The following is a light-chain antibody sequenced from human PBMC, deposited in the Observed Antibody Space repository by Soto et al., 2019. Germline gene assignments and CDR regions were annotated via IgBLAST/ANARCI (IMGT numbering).Light chain of an antibody. V-gene: IGKV3-15*01. CDR3: QQYNAWPPIT. Sequence: EIVMAQSPATLSLSPGERATLSCRASPSVSTKVAWYQQRPGQAPRLLIYGASTRATGIPDRFSGSGSGTEFTLTISSLQSEDSAVYYCQQYNAWPPITFGQGTKVEI. J-gene: IGKJ1*01. CDR2: GAS. CDR1: PSVSTK.